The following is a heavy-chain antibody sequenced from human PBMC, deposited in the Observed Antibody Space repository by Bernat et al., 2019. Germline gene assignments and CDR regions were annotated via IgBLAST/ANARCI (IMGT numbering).Heavy chain of an antibody. CDR1: GFTFSGTA. Sequence: EVQLVESGGALVQPGGSLKLSCAASGFTFSGTAMHWVRQASGKGLEWVGRIRSKANNYATAYAASVKGRFTISRDDSNDTAYLQMNSLKTEDTAVYYCIGSTVITPFASWGQGTLVTVSS. D-gene: IGHD4-23*01. J-gene: IGHJ4*02. CDR2: IRSKANNYAT. CDR3: IGSTVITPFAS. V-gene: IGHV3-73*01.